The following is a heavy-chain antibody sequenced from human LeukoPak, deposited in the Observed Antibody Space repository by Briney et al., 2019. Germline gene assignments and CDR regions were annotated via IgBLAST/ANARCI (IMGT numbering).Heavy chain of an antibody. CDR1: GYTFTSYY. V-gene: IGHV1-2*02. CDR3: ARDLNPIVLMVYATDYYYYYYMDV. CDR2: INPNSGGT. J-gene: IGHJ6*03. Sequence: GASVKVSCKASGYTFTSYYMHWVRQAPGQGLEWMGWINPNSGGTNYAQKFQGRVTMTRDTSISTAYMELSRLRSDDTAVYYCARDLNPIVLMVYATDYYYYYYMDVWGKGTTVTVSS. D-gene: IGHD2-8*01.